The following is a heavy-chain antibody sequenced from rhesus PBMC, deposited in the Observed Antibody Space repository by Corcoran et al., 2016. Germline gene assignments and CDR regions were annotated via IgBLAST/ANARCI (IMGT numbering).Heavy chain of an antibody. J-gene: IGHJ4*01. Sequence: QVQLQESGPGLVKPSAPLSLTCAVSGASISSYWWSWIRQPPGQGLELIGRVFCDGGSTIYNPSLTSRVTISRDTSKNQFSLKLDSVTAADSAVYYCGRGRVVNDGGLDSWGQGVLVIVSS. D-gene: IGHD3-28*01. CDR3: GRGRVVNDGGLDS. CDR2: VFCDGGST. V-gene: IGHV4-147*01. CDR1: GASISSYW.